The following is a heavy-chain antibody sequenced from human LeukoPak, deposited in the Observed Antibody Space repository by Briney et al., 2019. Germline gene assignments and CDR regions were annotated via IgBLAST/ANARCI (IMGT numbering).Heavy chain of an antibody. V-gene: IGHV3-30*04. J-gene: IGHJ4*02. CDR2: ISYDGSNK. CDR3: ARGPDYYDSSGYYYFDY. D-gene: IGHD3-22*01. Sequence: GRSLRLSCAASGFTFSSYAMHWVRQAPGKGLEWVAVISYDGSNKYYADSVKGRFTISRDNSKNTLYLQMNSLRAEDTAVYYCARGPDYYDSSGYYYFDYWGRGTLVTVSS. CDR1: GFTFSSYA.